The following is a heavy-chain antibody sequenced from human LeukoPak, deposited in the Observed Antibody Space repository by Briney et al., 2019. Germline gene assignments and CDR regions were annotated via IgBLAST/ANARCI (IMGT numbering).Heavy chain of an antibody. Sequence: GGSLRLSCAASGFTFNDYAMYWVRQAPGKGLEWVSGLSWNSGTIGYADSVQGRFTISRDNAKNSLYLQMNSLRVEDTGFYYCAKAPAHGDYIGGPNWYFDLWGRGTLVTVSS. J-gene: IGHJ2*01. CDR1: GFTFNDYA. V-gene: IGHV3-9*01. CDR3: AKAPAHGDYIGGPNWYFDL. D-gene: IGHD4-17*01. CDR2: LSWNSGTI.